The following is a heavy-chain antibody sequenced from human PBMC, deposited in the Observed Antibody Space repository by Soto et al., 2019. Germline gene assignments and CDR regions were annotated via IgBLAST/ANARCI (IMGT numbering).Heavy chain of an antibody. CDR1: GGSISSSTYY. CDR2: IYYSGST. J-gene: IGHJ3*02. V-gene: IGHV4-39*01. CDR3: ARASRNAFDI. Sequence: SETLSLTCTVSGGSISSSTYYWGWIRQPPGKGLEWIGSIYYSGSTYYNPSLKSRVTISVDTSKNQFSLQLNSVTPEDTAVYYCARASRNAFDIWGQGTMVTVSS.